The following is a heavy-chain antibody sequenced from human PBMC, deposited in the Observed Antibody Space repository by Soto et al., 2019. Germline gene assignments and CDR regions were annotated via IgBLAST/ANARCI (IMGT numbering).Heavy chain of an antibody. Sequence: EVQLVQTGGGLIKQGGYLSLSCEASGLSVSDKYMSWVRQAPGKGLEWVSLTYTGGNSYLADFVKGRFIVSRDISKNTLFLHMNSLAPEDTSVYYCAREGYAYGLDFWGQGSLVNVSS. D-gene: IGHD3-10*01. CDR1: GLSVSDKY. CDR3: AREGYAYGLDF. J-gene: IGHJ4*02. CDR2: TYTGGNS. V-gene: IGHV3-53*02.